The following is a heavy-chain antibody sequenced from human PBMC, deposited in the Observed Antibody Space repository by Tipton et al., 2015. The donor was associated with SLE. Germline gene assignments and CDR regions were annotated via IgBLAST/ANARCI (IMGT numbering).Heavy chain of an antibody. Sequence: TLSLTCTVSGGSISSYYWSWIRQPPGKGLEWIGYIYYSGTTYYNPSLKSRVTISVDTSKNQFSLKLSSLTAADTAVYYCARGMVTWRGAILGVDVWGQGTTVNVSS. V-gene: IGHV4-59*08. J-gene: IGHJ6*02. CDR2: IYYSGTT. CDR1: GGSISSYY. CDR3: ARGMVTWRGAILGVDV. D-gene: IGHD2-21*02.